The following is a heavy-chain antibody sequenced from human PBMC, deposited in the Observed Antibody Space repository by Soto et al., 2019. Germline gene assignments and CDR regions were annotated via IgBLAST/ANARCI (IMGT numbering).Heavy chain of an antibody. Sequence: EVQLVESGGVVVQPGGSLRLSCEASGFTFDDYTMHWVRQAPGKGLEWVSLISWDGGSTYYADSVKGRFTISRDNSKNSLYLQMNSLRTEDTALYYCAKDIVGYGSGSAPDYWGQGTLVTVSS. J-gene: IGHJ4*02. D-gene: IGHD3-10*01. V-gene: IGHV3-43*01. CDR2: ISWDGGST. CDR1: GFTFDDYT. CDR3: AKDIVGYGSGSAPDY.